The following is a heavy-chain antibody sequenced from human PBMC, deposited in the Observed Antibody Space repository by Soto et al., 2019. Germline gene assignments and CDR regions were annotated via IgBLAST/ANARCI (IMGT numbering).Heavy chain of an antibody. V-gene: IGHV4-39*01. J-gene: IGHJ5*02. Sequence: PSETHSLTCSVSGGTITSNGHYWGWIRKPPGKGLESIGNIYYDGNTYYNPSLKSRVTISVDTSKNQFSLKLSSVTAADTAVYYCASPKIAFYNWFDPWGQGTLVTVSS. CDR3: ASPKIAFYNWFDP. CDR1: GGTITSNGHY. CDR2: IYYDGNT. D-gene: IGHD3-3*02.